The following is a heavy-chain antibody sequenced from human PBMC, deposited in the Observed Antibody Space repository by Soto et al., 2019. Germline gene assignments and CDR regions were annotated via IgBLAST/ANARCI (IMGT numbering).Heavy chain of an antibody. D-gene: IGHD2-21*01. CDR3: AKDLQSYGESDYYCYGMDV. Sequence: QVQLVESGGGEVQPGRSLTISCAASGFTFSTYGMHWVRQTPGKGLEWVAVISYDGTNKFYSDSVKGRFTISRDNFKNPLTLQMHSLRADDTAVYSCAKDLQSYGESDYYCYGMDVWGLGTRVTVSS. CDR1: GFTFSTYG. CDR2: ISYDGTNK. V-gene: IGHV3-30*18. J-gene: IGHJ6*02.